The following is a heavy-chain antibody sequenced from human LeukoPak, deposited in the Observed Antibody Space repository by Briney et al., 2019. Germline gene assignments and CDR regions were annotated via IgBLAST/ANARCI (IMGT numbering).Heavy chain of an antibody. CDR3: ARETMVREVGTFDP. CDR2: IKEDESEK. J-gene: IGHJ5*02. V-gene: IGHV3-7*01. Sequence: GGSLRLSCAASGFTFSSSWMSWVRQAPGKGLEWVANIKEDESEKNYVGSVRGRFTISRDNAKNSLYLQMISLRAEDTAVYYCARETMVREVGTFDPWGQGTLVTVSS. CDR1: GFTFSSSW. D-gene: IGHD3-10*01.